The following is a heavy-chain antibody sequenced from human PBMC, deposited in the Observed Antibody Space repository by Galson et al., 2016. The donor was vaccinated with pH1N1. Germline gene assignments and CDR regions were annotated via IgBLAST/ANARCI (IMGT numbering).Heavy chain of an antibody. J-gene: IGHJ5*02. D-gene: IGHD3-10*01. Sequence: SVKVSCKASGGTFSSYGVSWVRQAPGQGLEWMGGISPIFDMANYAPRFQGRVTITADTSINTAYMELSSLTSDDTAVYYCATGSGNSWFDPWGQGTLVTVSS. CDR3: ATGSGNSWFDP. CDR2: ISPIFDMA. V-gene: IGHV1-69*10. CDR1: GGTFSSYG.